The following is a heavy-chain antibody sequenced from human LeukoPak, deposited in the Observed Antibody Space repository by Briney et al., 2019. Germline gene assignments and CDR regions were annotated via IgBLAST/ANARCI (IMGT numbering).Heavy chain of an antibody. CDR1: GFTFSSYR. V-gene: IGHV3-7*01. J-gene: IGHJ4*02. CDR3: ASIVVVIGTRCFDY. D-gene: IGHD2-15*01. Sequence: GGSLRLSCAASGFTFSSYRMSWVRQAPGKGLEWVANINQDGGEKYYVDSVKGRFTISRDNAKNSLYLQMNSLRAEDTAVYYCASIVVVIGTRCFDYWGQGSLVSVSS. CDR2: INQDGGEK.